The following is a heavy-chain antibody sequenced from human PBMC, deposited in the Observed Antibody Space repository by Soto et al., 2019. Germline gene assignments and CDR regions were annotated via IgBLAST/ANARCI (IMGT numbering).Heavy chain of an antibody. V-gene: IGHV3-9*01. D-gene: IGHD5-12*01. CDR2: ISWNSAYI. J-gene: IGHJ4*02. Sequence: EVQLVESGGGLVQPGRSLRLSCVASGFTFDDYAMHWVRQVPGKGLEWVSVISWNSAYIGYADSVKCRFTISRDNAKNSVSLQMTSLRTEDTALYYCASTYSGYEDFDYWGQGTLVTVSS. CDR3: ASTYSGYEDFDY. CDR1: GFTFDDYA.